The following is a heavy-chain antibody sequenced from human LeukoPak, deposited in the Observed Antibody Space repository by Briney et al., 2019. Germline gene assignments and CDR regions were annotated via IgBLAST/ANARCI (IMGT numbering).Heavy chain of an antibody. V-gene: IGHV1-18*01. CDR1: GYTFTSYG. Sequence: ASVKVSCKASGYTFTSYGISWVRQAPGQGLEWMGWISAYNGNTNYAQKLQGRVTMTTDTSTSTAYMELRSLRSDDTAVYYCARSRSGSGYYAMDVWGQGTTVTVSS. CDR3: ARSRSGSGYYAMDV. CDR2: ISAYNGNT. D-gene: IGHD3-10*01. J-gene: IGHJ6*02.